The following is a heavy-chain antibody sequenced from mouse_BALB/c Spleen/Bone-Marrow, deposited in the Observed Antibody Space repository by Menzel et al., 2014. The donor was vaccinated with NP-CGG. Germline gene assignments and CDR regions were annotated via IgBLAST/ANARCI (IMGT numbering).Heavy chain of an antibody. CDR3: ATYDGYYFDY. V-gene: IGHV3-8*02. Sequence: EVQLVESGPSLVKPSQTLSLTCSVTGDSITSGYWNWIRKFPGNKLEYMGYISYSGSTYYSPSLKSRISITRDTSKNXYSLKLNSVTTKKPAQNSGATYDGYYFDYWGQGTTLTVSS. CDR1: GDSITSGY. J-gene: IGHJ2*01. D-gene: IGHD2-3*01. CDR2: ISYSGST.